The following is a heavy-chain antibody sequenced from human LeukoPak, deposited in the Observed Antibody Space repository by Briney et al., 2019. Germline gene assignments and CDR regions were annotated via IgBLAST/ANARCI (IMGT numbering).Heavy chain of an antibody. CDR1: GGSVSSGSYY. CDR2: IYYSGST. J-gene: IGHJ3*02. V-gene: IGHV4-61*01. D-gene: IGHD3-22*01. Sequence: SETLSLTCTVSGGSVSSGSYYWSWIRQPPGKGLEWIGYIYYSGSTNYNPSLKSRVTISVDTSKNQFSLKLSSVTAADTAVYYCAIDPAYYYDSSGYLDAFDIWGQGTMVTVSS. CDR3: AIDPAYYYDSSGYLDAFDI.